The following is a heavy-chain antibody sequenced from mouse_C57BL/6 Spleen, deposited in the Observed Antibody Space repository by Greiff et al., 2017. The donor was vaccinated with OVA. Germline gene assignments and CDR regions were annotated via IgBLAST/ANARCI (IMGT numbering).Heavy chain of an antibody. Sequence: QVQLQQSGAELVRPGSSVKLSCKASGYTFTSYWMDWVKQRPGQGLEWIGNIYPSDSETHYNQKFKDKATLTVDKSSSTAYMQLSSLTSEDSAVYYCARGRLPLYAMDYWGQGTSVTVSS. D-gene: IGHD5-5*01. V-gene: IGHV1-61*01. J-gene: IGHJ4*01. CDR1: GYTFTSYW. CDR2: IYPSDSET. CDR3: ARGRLPLYAMDY.